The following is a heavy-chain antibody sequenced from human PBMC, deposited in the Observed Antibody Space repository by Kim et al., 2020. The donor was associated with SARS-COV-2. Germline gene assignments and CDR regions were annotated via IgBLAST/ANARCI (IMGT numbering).Heavy chain of an antibody. J-gene: IGHJ4*02. CDR3: ARRRQIGAAGLDY. Sequence: SETLSLTCDVYGGSFSGSYSGTYWNWIRQPPGKGLEWIGEISHSGSTNYNPSLMSRLTISLDTSKNQLSLNLISVTAADTAVYYCARRRQIGAAGLDYWGQGTLVTVPS. CDR1: GGSFSGSY. D-gene: IGHD6-13*01. CDR2: ISHSGST. V-gene: IGHV4-34*01.